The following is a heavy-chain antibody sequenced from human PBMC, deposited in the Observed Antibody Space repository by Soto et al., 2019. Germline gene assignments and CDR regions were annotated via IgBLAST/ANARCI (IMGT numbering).Heavy chain of an antibody. J-gene: IGHJ4*02. CDR1: GFTFSSHA. CDR2: IHGTRSII. D-gene: IGHD3-16*01. CDR3: ARDARNADYDY. Sequence: EVQLVEPGGGLVQPGGSLKLSCAGSGFTFSSHAMNWVRQAPGKGLEWVAYIHGTRSIIYYADSVKARFTISRDNAKNSLYLQMDSLRDEDTALYYCARDARNADYDYWGQGTLVTVSS. V-gene: IGHV3-48*02.